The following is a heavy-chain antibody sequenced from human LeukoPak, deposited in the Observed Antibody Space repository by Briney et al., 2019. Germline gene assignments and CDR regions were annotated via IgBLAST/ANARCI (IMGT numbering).Heavy chain of an antibody. CDR1: GGSISSSSYY. V-gene: IGHV4-39*01. CDR2: IYYSGST. CDR3: ARHQIDTVTVYY. J-gene: IGHJ4*02. Sequence: SETLSLTCTVSGGSISSSSYYWGWIRQPPGKGLEWIGSIYYSGSTYYNPSLKSRVTISVDTSKNQFSLKLSSVTAADTAVYYCARHQIDTVTVYYWGQGTLVTVSS. D-gene: IGHD4-17*01.